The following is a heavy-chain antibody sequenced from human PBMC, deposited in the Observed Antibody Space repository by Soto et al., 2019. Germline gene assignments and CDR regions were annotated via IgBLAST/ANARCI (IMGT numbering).Heavy chain of an antibody. CDR2: IYAGGST. CDR1: GFNGRNNY. J-gene: IGHJ4*02. Sequence: GRPLRDPSAASGFNGRNNYISWVRQAPGRGLEWVSTIYAGGSTYYADSVKGRFNISRDASKNILFLQMGSLRVDDTAVYYCAGGVVISFFDFWGQGSPVTVSS. D-gene: IGHD3-16*02. CDR3: AGGVVISFFDF. V-gene: IGHV3-66*01.